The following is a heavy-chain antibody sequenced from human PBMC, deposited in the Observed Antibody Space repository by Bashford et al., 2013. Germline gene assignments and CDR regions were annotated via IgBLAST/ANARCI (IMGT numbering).Heavy chain of an antibody. CDR1: GYSFTTYW. Sequence: GESLKISCMGSGYSFTTYWIGWVRQMPGKGLEWMGIIFPGDSDARYSPSFQGQVTFSGDKSINTAYLQWSGLRASDTAIYYCARMRYHSSSWQDFDYWGQGTLVTVSS. CDR2: IFPGDSDA. V-gene: IGHV5-51*01. D-gene: IGHD6-13*01. J-gene: IGHJ4*02. CDR3: ARMRYHSSSWQDFDY.